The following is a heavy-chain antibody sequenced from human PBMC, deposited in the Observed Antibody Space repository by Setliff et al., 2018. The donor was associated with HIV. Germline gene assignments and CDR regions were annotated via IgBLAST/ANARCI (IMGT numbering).Heavy chain of an antibody. D-gene: IGHD5-12*01. CDR3: ARVGYSRTSYAMDV. CDR2: IYHSGRT. V-gene: IGHV4-59*11. CDR1: GGSISDHY. Sequence: KASETLSLTCTVSGGSISDHYWSWIRQPPGKGLEWIGTIYHSGRTTYSPSLKSRLTISVDTSNNQFPLKLSSVIAADTAVYYCARVGYSRTSYAMDVWGQGTTVTVSS. J-gene: IGHJ6*02.